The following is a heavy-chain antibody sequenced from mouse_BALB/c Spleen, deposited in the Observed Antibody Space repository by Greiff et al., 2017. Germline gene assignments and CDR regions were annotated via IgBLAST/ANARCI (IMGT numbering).Heavy chain of an antibody. CDR2: ISYSGST. Sequence: EVKLQESGPGLVKPSQSLSLTCTVTGYSITSDYAWNWIRQFPGNKLEWMGYISYSGSTSYNPSLKSRISITRDTSKNQFFLQLNSVTTEDTATYYCARLDDYDYYAMDYWGQGTSVTVSS. V-gene: IGHV3-2*02. D-gene: IGHD2-4*01. J-gene: IGHJ4*01. CDR1: GYSITSDYA. CDR3: ARLDDYDYYAMDY.